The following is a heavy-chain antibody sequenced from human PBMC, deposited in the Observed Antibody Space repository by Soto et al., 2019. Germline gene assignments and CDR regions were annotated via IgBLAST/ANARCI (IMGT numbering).Heavy chain of an antibody. Sequence: HPGGSLRLSCAASGFTFSSYWMHWVRQAPGKGLVWVSRINSDGSSTSYADSVKGRFTISRDNAKNTLYLQMNSLRAEDTAVYYCAVGYSYGPFDYWGQGTLVTVSS. CDR1: GFTFSSYW. V-gene: IGHV3-74*01. CDR3: AVGYSYGPFDY. J-gene: IGHJ4*02. D-gene: IGHD5-18*01. CDR2: INSDGSST.